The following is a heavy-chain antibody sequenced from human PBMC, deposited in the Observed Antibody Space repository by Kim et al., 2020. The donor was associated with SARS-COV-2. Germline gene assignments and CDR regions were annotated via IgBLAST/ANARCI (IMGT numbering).Heavy chain of an antibody. V-gene: IGHV3-30*02. CDR1: GFTFTIFG. CDR2: IPYDGSGK. CDR3: AKRLHGAGKYYLDY. Sequence: GGSLRLSCAASGFTFTIFGMHWVRQAPGKGLEWVAAIPYDGSGKYYADSVKGRFTVSREDSRNMLYLQMDSLTPEDTAVYYCAKRLHGAGKYYLDYWGQG. D-gene: IGHD3-10*01. J-gene: IGHJ4*02.